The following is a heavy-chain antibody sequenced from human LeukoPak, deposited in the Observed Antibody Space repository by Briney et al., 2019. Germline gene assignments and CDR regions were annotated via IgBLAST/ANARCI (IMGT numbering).Heavy chain of an antibody. CDR2: ISYDGSNK. Sequence: GRSLRLSCAASGFTFSSYARHWVRQAPGKGLEWVAVISYDGSNKYYADSVKGRFTISRDNSKNTLYLQMNSLRAEDTAVYYCARDLDIVVVPAATNAGFNWFDPWGQGTLVTVSS. J-gene: IGHJ5*02. CDR3: ARDLDIVVVPAATNAGFNWFDP. V-gene: IGHV3-30*04. D-gene: IGHD2-2*01. CDR1: GFTFSSYA.